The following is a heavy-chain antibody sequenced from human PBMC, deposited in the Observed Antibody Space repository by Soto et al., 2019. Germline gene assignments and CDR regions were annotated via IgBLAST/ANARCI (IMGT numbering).Heavy chain of an antibody. D-gene: IGHD6-6*01. CDR1: GYSFTSYW. Sequence: PGESLKISCKGSGYSFTSYWIGWVRQMPGKGLEWMGIIYPGDSDTRYSPSFQGQVTISADKSISTAYLQWSSLKASDTAMYYCARGRPFIAARPKNWFDPWGQGTLVTVSS. CDR2: IYPGDSDT. V-gene: IGHV5-51*01. CDR3: ARGRPFIAARPKNWFDP. J-gene: IGHJ5*02.